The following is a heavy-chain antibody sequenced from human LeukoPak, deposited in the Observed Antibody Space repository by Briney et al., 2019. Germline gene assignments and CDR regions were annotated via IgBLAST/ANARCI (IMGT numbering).Heavy chain of an antibody. J-gene: IGHJ4*02. CDR3: ASGGGYYFPFDY. D-gene: IGHD3-22*01. Sequence: GGSLRLSCAASGFTVSSNYMSWVRRAPGKGLEWVSVISDSGGTTNYADSVKGRFTISRDNSKNTLYLQMNSLRGEDTAVYYCASGGGYYFPFDYWGQGTLVTVSS. CDR2: ISDSGGTT. V-gene: IGHV3-23*01. CDR1: GFTVSSNY.